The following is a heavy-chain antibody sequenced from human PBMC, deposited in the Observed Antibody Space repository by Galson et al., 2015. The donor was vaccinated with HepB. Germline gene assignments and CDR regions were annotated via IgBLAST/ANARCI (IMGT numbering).Heavy chain of an antibody. CDR2: ISSSSTYT. CDR3: ARVADADYGDHSHFDY. J-gene: IGHJ4*02. D-gene: IGHD4-17*01. V-gene: IGHV3-11*06. Sequence: SLRLSCAASGFTFSSYTMSWIRQAPGKGLEWVSYISSSSTYTNYADSVKGRFTISRDNAKKSLYLQINSLRAEDTAVYYCARVADADYGDHSHFDYWGQGTLVTVSS. CDR1: GFTFSSYT.